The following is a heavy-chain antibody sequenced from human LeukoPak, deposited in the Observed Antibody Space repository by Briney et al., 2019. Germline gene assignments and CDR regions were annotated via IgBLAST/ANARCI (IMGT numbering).Heavy chain of an antibody. Sequence: GGSLRVCSAVSGFTFNTYSMNWVSQAPGKGLEWGSYISSSSSTVYYSDSVKGRFTISRDNAQNSLYLQMNSLRAEDTAVYHCATVGPPHNPRSYYLFDPCGQGTLVTVSS. CDR3: ATVGPPHNPRSYYLFDP. D-gene: IGHD1-14*01. CDR2: ISSSSSTV. CDR1: GFTFNTYS. J-gene: IGHJ5*02. V-gene: IGHV3-48*01.